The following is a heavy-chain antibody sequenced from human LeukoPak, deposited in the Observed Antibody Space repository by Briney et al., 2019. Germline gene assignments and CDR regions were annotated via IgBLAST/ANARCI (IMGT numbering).Heavy chain of an antibody. Sequence: GSLRLSCAASGFTFSDYYMSWIRQPPGKGLEWIGSIYYSGSTYYNPSLKSRVTISVDTSKNQFSLKLSSVTAADTAVYYCARNPSLSTTTQGYYYMDVWGKGTTVTVSS. CDR2: IYYSGST. CDR1: GFTFSDYY. V-gene: IGHV4-38-2*01. D-gene: IGHD2-2*01. J-gene: IGHJ6*03. CDR3: ARNPSLSTTTQGYYYMDV.